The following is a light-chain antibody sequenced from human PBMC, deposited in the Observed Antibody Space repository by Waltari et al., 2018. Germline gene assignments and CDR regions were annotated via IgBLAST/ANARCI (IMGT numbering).Light chain of an antibody. CDR1: QGIRDD. V-gene: IGKV1-6*01. CDR3: LQDHSYPRT. CDR2: CTS. Sequence: AIQMTQSPSSLSASVGDRVTITCRASQGIRDDLGWYQQKPGNAPKLLIYCTSILQSGVPSRFSGSGSDTEFTLTISSLQPEDFATYYCLQDHSYPRTFGQGTRVEIK. J-gene: IGKJ1*01.